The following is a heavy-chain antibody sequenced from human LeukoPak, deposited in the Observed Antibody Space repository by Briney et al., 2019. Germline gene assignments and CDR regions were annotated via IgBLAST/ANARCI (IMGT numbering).Heavy chain of an antibody. J-gene: IGHJ3*02. CDR2: IYTSGST. Sequence: SETLSLTCTVSGGSISSGSYYWSWIRQPAGKGLEWIGRIYTSGSTNYNPSLKSRVTISVDTSKNQFSLKLSSVTAADTAVYYCARGPHYAIFGVVKPSGAFDIWGQGTMVTVSS. CDR1: GGSISSGSYY. V-gene: IGHV4-61*02. CDR3: ARGPHYAIFGVVKPSGAFDI. D-gene: IGHD3-3*01.